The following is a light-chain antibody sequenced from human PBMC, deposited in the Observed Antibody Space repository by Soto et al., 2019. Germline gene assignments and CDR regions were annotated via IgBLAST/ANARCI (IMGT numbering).Light chain of an antibody. CDR3: HHYET. CDR2: GAS. CDR1: QSVSSSY. Sequence: EIVLTQSPCTLSLSPGERATLSCRASQSVSSSYLAWYQQKPGQAPRLLIYGASSRATGIPDRFSGSGSGTDFTLTISRLEPEDFTVYYCHHYETFGQGTKVDI. J-gene: IGKJ1*01. V-gene: IGKV3-20*01.